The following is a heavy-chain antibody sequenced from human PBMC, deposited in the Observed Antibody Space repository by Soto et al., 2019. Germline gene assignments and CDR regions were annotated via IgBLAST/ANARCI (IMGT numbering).Heavy chain of an antibody. V-gene: IGHV4-4*02. D-gene: IGHD6-13*01. J-gene: IGHJ4*02. CDR2: IYHSGTT. CDR3: AIPGAGDFDY. Sequence: QVQLQESGPGLVEPSGTLSLTCAVSGASISNTNWWSWVRQPPGKGLEWIGEIYHSGTTNCDPSLNSRVTISVDKSKNQFSLKLSAVTAADTAGYYCAIPGAGDFDYWGQGTLVTVSS. CDR1: GASISNTNW.